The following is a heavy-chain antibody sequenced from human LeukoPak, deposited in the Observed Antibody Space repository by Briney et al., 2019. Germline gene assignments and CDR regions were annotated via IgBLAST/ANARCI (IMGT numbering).Heavy chain of an antibody. J-gene: IGHJ4*02. V-gene: IGHV3-9*01. D-gene: IGHD2-2*01. CDR2: ISWSSGSI. CDR1: GFTLDDYA. CDR3: AKDMKYHLRFFDF. Sequence: PGGSLRLSCAASGFTLDDYAMHWVRQAPGKGLEWVSGISWSSGSIGYADSVKGRFTISRDNAKNSLYLQMNSLGAEDTALYYCAKDMKYHLRFFDFWGQGTLVTVSS.